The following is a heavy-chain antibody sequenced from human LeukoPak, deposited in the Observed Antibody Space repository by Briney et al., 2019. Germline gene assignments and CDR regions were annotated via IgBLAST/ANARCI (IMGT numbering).Heavy chain of an antibody. D-gene: IGHD3-9*01. CDR1: GGSISSSSYY. Sequence: SETLSLTCTVSGGSISSSSYYWGWIRQPPGKGLEWIGSIFYSGSTYYNPSLKSRVTISVDTSKNQFSLKLSSVTAADTAVYYCARQRVYDILTGYYLLTQFDYWGQGTLVTVSS. J-gene: IGHJ4*02. V-gene: IGHV4-39*01. CDR2: IFYSGST. CDR3: ARQRVYDILTGYYLLTQFDY.